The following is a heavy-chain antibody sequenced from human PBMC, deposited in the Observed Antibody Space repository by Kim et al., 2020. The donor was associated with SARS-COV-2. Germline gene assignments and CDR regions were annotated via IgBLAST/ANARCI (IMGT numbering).Heavy chain of an antibody. Sequence: GGSLRLSCAASGFTFSSYGMHWVRQAPGKGLEWVAVIWYDGSNKYYADSVKGRFTISRDNSKNTLYLQMNSLRAEDTAVYYCARDYVILRMWLASPPLDYWGQGTLVTVSS. J-gene: IGHJ4*02. CDR3: ARDYVILRMWLASPPLDY. CDR1: GFTFSSYG. CDR2: IWYDGSNK. D-gene: IGHD3-9*01. V-gene: IGHV3-33*01.